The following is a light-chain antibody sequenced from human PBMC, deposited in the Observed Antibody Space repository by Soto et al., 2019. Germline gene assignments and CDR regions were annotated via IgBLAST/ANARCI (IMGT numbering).Light chain of an antibody. J-gene: IGLJ2*01. CDR1: SSDVGGYNY. CDR2: EVS. V-gene: IGLV2-8*01. Sequence: QSALTQPPSASGSPGQSATISCTGTSSDVGGYNYVSWYQQHPGKAPKLMIYEVSKRPSGVPDRFSGSKSGNTASLTVSGLQAEDEADYYCSSYAGTNFVVFGGGTKL. CDR3: SSYAGTNFVV.